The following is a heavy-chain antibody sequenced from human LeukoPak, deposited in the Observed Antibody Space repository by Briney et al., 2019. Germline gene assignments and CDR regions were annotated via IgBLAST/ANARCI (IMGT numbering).Heavy chain of an antibody. CDR1: GYTFTSYG. D-gene: IGHD2-2*02. J-gene: IGHJ4*02. CDR2: ISAYNGNT. Sequence: ASVKVSCKASGYTFTSYGISWVRQAPGQGLEWMGWISAYNGNTNYAQKLQGRVTMTTDTSTSTAYMELRSLRSDDTAVYYCARVDCSSTSCYTWGIDYWGQGTLVTVSS. CDR3: ARVDCSSTSCYTWGIDY. V-gene: IGHV1-18*01.